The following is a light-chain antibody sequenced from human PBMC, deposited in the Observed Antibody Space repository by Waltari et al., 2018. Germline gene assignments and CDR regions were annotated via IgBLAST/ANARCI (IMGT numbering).Light chain of an antibody. CDR1: ALPKQY. CDR3: LSADSSGTSKV. J-gene: IGLJ3*02. CDR2: KDT. Sequence: SYELTQPPSVSVSPGQTARITCSGDALPKQYAFWYQQKPGQAPVLIIEKDTQRPSGIPERFSGSSSGTTVTMTISGVQAEDEADYYCLSADSSGTSKVFGGGTKLTVL. V-gene: IGLV3-25*03.